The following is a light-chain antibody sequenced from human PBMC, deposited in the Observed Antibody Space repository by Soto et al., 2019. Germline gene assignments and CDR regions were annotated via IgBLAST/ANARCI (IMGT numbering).Light chain of an antibody. V-gene: IGKV3-20*01. Sequence: ELVSTQSPGTLSLAPGERATLCCRASQSVSSDFLAWYQQKPGQAPRLLIYGASSRATGIPDRFSGSGSGTDFTLTISRLEPEDFAVYYCQQYGSSPETFGQGTKVDIK. CDR2: GAS. J-gene: IGKJ1*01. CDR1: QSVSSDF. CDR3: QQYGSSPET.